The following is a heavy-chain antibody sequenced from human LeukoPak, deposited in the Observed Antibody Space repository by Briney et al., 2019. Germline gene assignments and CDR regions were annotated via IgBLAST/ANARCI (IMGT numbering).Heavy chain of an antibody. CDR1: GYTFTSYD. V-gene: IGHV1-8*01. CDR2: MNPNSGKT. D-gene: IGHD6-19*01. Sequence: GASVKVSCKASGYTFTSYDINWVRQATGQGLEWMGWMNPNSGKTGYAQKFQGRVTMTRNTSISTAYMELSSLRSEDTVVYYCARGSSGWTRYYYYYYYMDVWGKGTTVTVSS. CDR3: ARGSSGWTRYYYYYYYMDV. J-gene: IGHJ6*03.